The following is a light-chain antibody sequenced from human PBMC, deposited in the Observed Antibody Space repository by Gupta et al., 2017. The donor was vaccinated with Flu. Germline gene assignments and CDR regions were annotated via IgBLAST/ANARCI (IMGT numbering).Light chain of an antibody. CDR2: KDS. V-gene: IGLV3-25*03. CDR1: ALPKQY. Sequence: SYELTQPPSVSVSPGQTARITCPGDALPKQYAYWYQQKPGQAPVLVIYKDSERPSGIPERFSGSSSGTTVTLTISGVQAEDEADYYCQSADSSGTFYVFGNGTKVTVL. CDR3: QSADSSGTFYV. J-gene: IGLJ1*01.